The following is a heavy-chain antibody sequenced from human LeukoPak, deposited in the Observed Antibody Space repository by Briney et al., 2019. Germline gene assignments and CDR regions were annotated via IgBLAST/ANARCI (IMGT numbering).Heavy chain of an antibody. CDR1: GGSISSISYY. CDR3: AISRRGSSSWSSRSFYYYGMDV. CDR2: IYYSGST. Sequence: SETLSLTCTGSGGSISSISYYWGWIRQPPGKGLEWIGSIYYSGSTYYNPSLKSRVTISVDTSKNQFSLKLSSVTAADTAVYYCAISRRGSSSWSSRSFYYYGMDVWGQGTTVTVSS. D-gene: IGHD6-13*01. J-gene: IGHJ6*02. V-gene: IGHV4-39*01.